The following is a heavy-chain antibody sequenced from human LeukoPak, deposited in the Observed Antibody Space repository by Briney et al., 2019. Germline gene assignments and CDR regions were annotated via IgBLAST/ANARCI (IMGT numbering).Heavy chain of an antibody. D-gene: IGHD3-3*01. CDR3: AKDPTGILEWLPDY. J-gene: IGHJ4*02. V-gene: IGHV3-23*01. Sequence: GGSLRLSCTASGFTFTSFAMSWVRQAPGKGLQWVSGVTASGQNTYYADSVTGRFTFSRDNSNNMLYLQMNSLRAEDTAVYYCAKDPTGILEWLPDYWGQGTLVTVSS. CDR1: GFTFTSFA. CDR2: VTASGQNT.